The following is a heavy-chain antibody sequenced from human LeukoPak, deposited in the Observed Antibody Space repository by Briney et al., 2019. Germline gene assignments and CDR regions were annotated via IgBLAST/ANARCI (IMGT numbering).Heavy chain of an antibody. J-gene: IGHJ6*03. V-gene: IGHV1-69*05. Sequence: SVKVSCKASGGTFSSYAISWVRQAPGQGLEWMGRIIPIFGTANYAQKFQGRATITTDESTSTAYMELSSLRSEDTAVYYCAGSPMVVTLRYYYYMDVWGKGTTVTVSS. CDR1: GGTFSSYA. CDR3: AGSPMVVTLRYYYYMDV. CDR2: IIPIFGTA. D-gene: IGHD4-23*01.